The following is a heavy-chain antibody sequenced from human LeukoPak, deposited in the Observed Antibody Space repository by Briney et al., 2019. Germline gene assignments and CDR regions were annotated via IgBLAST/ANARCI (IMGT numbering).Heavy chain of an antibody. Sequence: GGSLRLSCAASGFTFSSYATHWVRQAPGKGLEWVAVISYDGSNKYYADSVKGRFTISRDNSKNTLYLQMNSLRAEDTAVYYCATQIVGATLGYFDYWGQGTLVTVSS. J-gene: IGHJ4*02. CDR1: GFTFSSYA. V-gene: IGHV3-30-3*01. CDR2: ISYDGSNK. D-gene: IGHD1-26*01. CDR3: ATQIVGATLGYFDY.